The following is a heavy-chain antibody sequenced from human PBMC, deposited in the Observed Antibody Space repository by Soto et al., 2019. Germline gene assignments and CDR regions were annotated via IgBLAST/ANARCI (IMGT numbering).Heavy chain of an antibody. V-gene: IGHV1-2*02. CDR3: ATSSDCFPLLDY. D-gene: IGHD2-21*02. CDR2: INNGGGT. CDR1: QYTFTNFY. Sequence: ASVKVSCKASQYTFTNFYLHWVRQAPGKRPEWMGWINNGGGTIYAQKFQGRLSMTRDTSITTAYMELSRLSSDDTAFYYCATSSDCFPLLDYWRQGTPFTASS. J-gene: IGHJ4*02.